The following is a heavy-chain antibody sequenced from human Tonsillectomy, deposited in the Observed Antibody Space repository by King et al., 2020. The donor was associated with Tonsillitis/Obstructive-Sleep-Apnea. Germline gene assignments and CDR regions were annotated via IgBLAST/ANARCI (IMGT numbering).Heavy chain of an antibody. CDR3: ARLLSSAEYYYYYYGMDV. CDR1: GGSFSGYY. CDR2: INHSGST. J-gene: IGHJ6*02. V-gene: IGHV4-34*01. Sequence: VQLQQWGAGLLKPSETLSLTCAVYGGSFSGYYWSWVRQPPGKGLEWIGEINHSGSTNYNPSLKSRVTISVDTSKNQFSLKLSSVTAADTAVYYCARLLSSAEYYYYYYGMDVWGQGTTVTVSS. D-gene: IGHD3-22*01.